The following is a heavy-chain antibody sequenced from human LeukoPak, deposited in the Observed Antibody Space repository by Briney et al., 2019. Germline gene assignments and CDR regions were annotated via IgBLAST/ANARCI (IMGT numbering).Heavy chain of an antibody. Sequence: SETLSLTCAVSGDSISSSNWWTWVRQPPGKGLEWIGEIYHTGSTNYNPSLKSRVTLSLDKSKNQFSLKLTSVTAADTAVYYCASSPGHGSGSPIYHFEYWGQGTLVTVSS. CDR1: GDSISSSNW. V-gene: IGHV4-4*02. CDR3: ASSPGHGSGSPIYHFEY. D-gene: IGHD3-10*01. J-gene: IGHJ4*02. CDR2: IYHTGST.